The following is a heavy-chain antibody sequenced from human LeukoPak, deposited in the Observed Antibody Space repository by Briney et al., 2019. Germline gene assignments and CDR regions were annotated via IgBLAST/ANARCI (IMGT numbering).Heavy chain of an antibody. D-gene: IGHD2-2*01. CDR2: ISSSSSYI. Sequence: GGSLRLSCAASGFTFSSYSMNWVRQAPGKGLEWVSSISSSSSYIYYADSVKGRFTISRDNAKNSLYLQMNSLRAEDTAVYYCASERVVPALNYYYGMDVWGQGTTVTVSS. CDR3: ASERVVPALNYYYGMDV. CDR1: GFTFSSYS. V-gene: IGHV3-21*01. J-gene: IGHJ6*02.